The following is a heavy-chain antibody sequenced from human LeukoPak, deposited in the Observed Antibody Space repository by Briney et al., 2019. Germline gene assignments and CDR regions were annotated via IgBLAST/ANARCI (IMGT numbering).Heavy chain of an antibody. J-gene: IGHJ4*02. Sequence: PSETLSLTCTVSGGSISNYYWSWIRQPPGKGLEWFGYIYYSGSTNYNPSLKSRVTISVDTSKNQFSLKLNSVTAADTAVYYCARAPNYGDPIDYWGQGTLVTVSS. CDR2: IYYSGST. D-gene: IGHD4-17*01. CDR1: GGSISNYY. CDR3: ARAPNYGDPIDY. V-gene: IGHV4-59*01.